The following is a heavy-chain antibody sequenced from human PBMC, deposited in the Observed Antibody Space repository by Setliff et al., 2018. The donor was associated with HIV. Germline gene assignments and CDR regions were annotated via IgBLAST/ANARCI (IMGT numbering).Heavy chain of an antibody. CDR3: ARATVTVDFYYYGLDV. J-gene: IGHJ6*02. CDR1: GGSFSDYY. V-gene: IGHV4-34*01. D-gene: IGHD4-17*01. Sequence: SETLSLTCAVYGGSFSDYYWSWIRQPPGKGLEWIGEINHSGSTNYSPSLKSRVTISVGTSKNQFSLKLSSVTAADTAVYYCARATVTVDFYYYGLDVWGQGTTVTVSS. CDR2: INHSGST.